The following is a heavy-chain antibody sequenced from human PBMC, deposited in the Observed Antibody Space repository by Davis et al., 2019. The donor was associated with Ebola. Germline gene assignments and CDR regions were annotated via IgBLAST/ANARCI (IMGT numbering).Heavy chain of an antibody. J-gene: IGHJ6*04. V-gene: IGHV1-3*01. D-gene: IGHD3-22*01. CDR3: ARGTVVITLIDYYYGMDV. CDR2: INAGNGNT. Sequence: AASVKVSCKASGYTFTSYAMHWVRQAPGQRLEWMGWINAGNGNTKYSQKFQGRVTITRDTSASTAYMELSSLRSEDTAVYYCARGTVVITLIDYYYGMDVWGKGTTVTVSS. CDR1: GYTFTSYA.